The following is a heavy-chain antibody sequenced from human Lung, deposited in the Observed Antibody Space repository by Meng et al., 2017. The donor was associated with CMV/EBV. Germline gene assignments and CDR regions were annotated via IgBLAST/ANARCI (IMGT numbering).Heavy chain of an antibody. V-gene: IGHV3-53*01. CDR3: VRGERLGNYYTNFFDT. D-gene: IGHD1-7*01. CDR2: IFRTDTT. Sequence: GGSLRLXXAASGFIVSNYYMSWVRQAPEGGLEWVSVIFRTDTTVYAESVKGRFFITRDDSKNSLLLQMNNLRAEDTAIYYCVRGERLGNYYTNFFDTWGQRXLVTVSS. J-gene: IGHJ4*02. CDR1: GFIVSNYY.